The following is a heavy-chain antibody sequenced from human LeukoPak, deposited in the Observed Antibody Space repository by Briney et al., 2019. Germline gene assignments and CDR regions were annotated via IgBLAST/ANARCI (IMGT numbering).Heavy chain of an antibody. CDR2: IYYSGST. J-gene: IGHJ6*03. CDR1: GGSISSYY. Sequence: PSETLSLTCTVSGGSISSYYWSWLRQPPGKGLEWIGYIYYSGSTNYNPSLKSRITISADTSKNQFSLKLSSVTAADTAVYYCALGYYYYYMDVWGKGTTVTVSS. CDR3: ALGYYYYYMDV. V-gene: IGHV4-59*01.